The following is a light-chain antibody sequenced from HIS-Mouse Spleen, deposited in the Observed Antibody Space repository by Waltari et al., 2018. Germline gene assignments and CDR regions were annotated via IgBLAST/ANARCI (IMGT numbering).Light chain of an antibody. V-gene: IGLV2-14*01. J-gene: IGLJ3*02. Sequence: QSALTQPASVSGSPGQSITISCTGTSSAVGGYNYVPWYQQHPGKAPKLMIYAVSNRPSGVSNRFSGSKSGNTASLTISGLQAEDEADYYCSSYTSSSTWVFGGGTKLTVL. CDR2: AVS. CDR3: SSYTSSSTWV. CDR1: SSAVGGYNY.